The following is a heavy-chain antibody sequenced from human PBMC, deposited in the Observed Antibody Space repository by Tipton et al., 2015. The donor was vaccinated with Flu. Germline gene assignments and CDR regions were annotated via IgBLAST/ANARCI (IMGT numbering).Heavy chain of an antibody. CDR1: GDSIRSSSYY. J-gene: IGHJ4*02. D-gene: IGHD6-19*01. CDR3: ARALYSTGWIWEF. Sequence: LRLSCSVSGDSIRSSSYYWGWIRQPPHKGLEWVGSISDSGGAYYSPSLKSRVTISVDTSKNQFSLKLSSVTAADTAVYYCARALYSTGWIWEFWGQGTLVTVSS. CDR2: ISDSGGA. V-gene: IGHV4-39*07.